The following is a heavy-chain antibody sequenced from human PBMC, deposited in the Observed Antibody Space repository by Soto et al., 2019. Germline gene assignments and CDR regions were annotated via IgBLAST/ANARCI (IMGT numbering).Heavy chain of an antibody. Sequence: ASVKVSCKASGYTFTTYGIAWVRQAPGQGFEWMGWISTYSGVTKYAEKFEGRVTMTTDTSTSTADMELETLTSDDTAVYYCARARGDGYMYNWFDPWGQGTLVTVSS. CDR1: GYTFTTYG. V-gene: IGHV1-18*01. CDR3: ARARGDGYMYNWFDP. D-gene: IGHD5-12*01. J-gene: IGHJ5*02. CDR2: ISTYSGVT.